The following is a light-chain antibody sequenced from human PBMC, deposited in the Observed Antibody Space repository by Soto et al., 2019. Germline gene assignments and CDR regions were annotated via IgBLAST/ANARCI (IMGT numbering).Light chain of an antibody. V-gene: IGKV1-12*01. Sequence: DIQMTQSPSTLSGSVGDRVTSTCRASQALSTWLAWYQQKPGQVPNLLIYATSSLQSGVPSRFSGSGSGTDFTLTISSLQPEDLGTYYCQQANSFPITFGQGTRLEIK. CDR2: ATS. CDR1: QALSTW. CDR3: QQANSFPIT. J-gene: IGKJ5*01.